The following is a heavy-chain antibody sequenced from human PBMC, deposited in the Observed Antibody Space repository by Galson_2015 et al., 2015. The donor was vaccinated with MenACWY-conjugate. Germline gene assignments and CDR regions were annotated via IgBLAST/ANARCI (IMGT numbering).Heavy chain of an antibody. Sequence: SVKVSCKASGYTFTSYGISWVRQAPGQGLEWMGWISAYNGNTNYAQKLQGRVTMTTDTSTRIAYMELRSLRSDDTAVYYCARGYRPAILRSLNYIDYWVQGTLVTVSS. CDR2: ISAYNGNT. CDR3: ARGYRPAILRSLNYIDY. V-gene: IGHV1-18*01. J-gene: IGHJ4*02. D-gene: IGHD3-16*02. CDR1: GYTFTSYG.